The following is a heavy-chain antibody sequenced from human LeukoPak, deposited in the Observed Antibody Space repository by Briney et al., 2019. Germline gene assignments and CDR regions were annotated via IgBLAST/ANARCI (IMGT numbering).Heavy chain of an antibody. V-gene: IGHV3-74*01. CDR3: ARGDFYYYYGMDV. D-gene: IGHD3-3*01. Sequence: PGGSLRLSCAASGFTFSSHWMHWVRQAPGKGLVWVSRINSDGSSTSYADSVKGRFTISRDNAKNTLYLQMNSLRAEDTAVYYCARGDFYYYYGMDVWGQGTTVTVSS. CDR2: INSDGSST. CDR1: GFTFSSHW. J-gene: IGHJ6*02.